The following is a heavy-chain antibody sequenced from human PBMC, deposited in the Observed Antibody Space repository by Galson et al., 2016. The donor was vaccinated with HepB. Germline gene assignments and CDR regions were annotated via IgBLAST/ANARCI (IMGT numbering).Heavy chain of an antibody. CDR3: ARPRQLVSFYMDV. J-gene: IGHJ6*03. V-gene: IGHV3-30*03. CDR2: ISYDGSNK. D-gene: IGHD6-13*01. Sequence: SLRLSCAASGLTFSSYGMDWVRQAPGKGLELVATISYDGSNKYYAGSVKGRFTISRDDSKNTLYLQMNSLRADDTAVYYCARPRQLVSFYMDVWGKGTTVTVSS. CDR1: GLTFSSYG.